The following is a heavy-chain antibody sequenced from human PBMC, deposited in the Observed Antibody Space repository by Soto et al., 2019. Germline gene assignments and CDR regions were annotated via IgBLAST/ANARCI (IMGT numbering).Heavy chain of an antibody. J-gene: IGHJ3*02. Sequence: QVHLVQSGAEVKKPGSSVKVSCKAPGGTFSNHAINWVRQAPGQGPEWMGRIIPIFTTRQYAKKFQGRVTMTADESTITAYLTLSSLKHDDTAVYYCAREVAADGTFREDVFDIWGQGTLFTVSS. CDR2: IIPIFTTR. D-gene: IGHD6-13*01. CDR3: AREVAADGTFREDVFDI. V-gene: IGHV1-69*12. CDR1: GGTFSNHA.